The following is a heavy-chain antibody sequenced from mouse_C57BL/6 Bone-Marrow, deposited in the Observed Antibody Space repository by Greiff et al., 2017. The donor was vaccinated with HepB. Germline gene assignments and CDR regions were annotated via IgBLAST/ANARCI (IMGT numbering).Heavy chain of an antibody. Sequence: VHLVESGPGLVAPSQSLSITCTVSGFSLTSYGVHWVRQPPGKGLEWLVVIWSDGSTTYNSALKSRLSISKDNSKSQVFLKMNSLQTDDTAMYYCASLPIYYDYGYAMDYWGQGTSVTVSS. CDR2: IWSDGST. J-gene: IGHJ4*01. CDR1: GFSLTSYG. V-gene: IGHV2-6*03. D-gene: IGHD2-4*01. CDR3: ASLPIYYDYGYAMDY.